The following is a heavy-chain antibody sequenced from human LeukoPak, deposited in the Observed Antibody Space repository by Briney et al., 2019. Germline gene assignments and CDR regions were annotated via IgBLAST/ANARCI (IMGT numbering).Heavy chain of an antibody. Sequence: PGGSLRLSCAASGFTFSDYYMSWLRQAPGKGLEWISYMSGSGSTIYYADSVKGRFTVSRDNAKHSLYLQMNSLRAEDTAVYYCARDEEDSSGTFGFPDYWGQGTLVTVSS. CDR3: ARDEEDSSGTFGFPDY. J-gene: IGHJ4*02. CDR1: GFTFSDYY. CDR2: MSGSGSTI. D-gene: IGHD6-19*01. V-gene: IGHV3-11*04.